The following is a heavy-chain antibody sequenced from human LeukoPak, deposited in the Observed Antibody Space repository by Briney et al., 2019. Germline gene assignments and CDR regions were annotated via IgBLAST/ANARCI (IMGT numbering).Heavy chain of an antibody. D-gene: IGHD1-26*01. Sequence: ASVKVSCKASGYTFTGYYIHWVRQAPGQGLEWMGGIIPIFGTANYAQKFQGRVTITADESTSTAYMELSSLRSEDTAVYYCARGLRLVGATPVDYWGQGTLVTVSS. J-gene: IGHJ4*02. CDR1: GYTFTGYY. V-gene: IGHV1-69*13. CDR3: ARGLRLVGATPVDY. CDR2: IIPIFGTA.